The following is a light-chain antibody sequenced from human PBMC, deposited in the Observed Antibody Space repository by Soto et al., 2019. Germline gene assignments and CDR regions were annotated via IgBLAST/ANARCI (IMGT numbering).Light chain of an antibody. CDR2: AAS. V-gene: IGKV1-17*01. CDR3: LQHNGHPPCT. Sequence: DIQMTQSPSSLSASVGDRVTIACRASRDITTDLGWYQQKPGKAPKRLIYAASSLQSGVPSRFSGSGSGTEFTLTISSLQTEDFATYDCLQHNGHPPCTFGQGTKVE. CDR1: RDITTD. J-gene: IGKJ1*01.